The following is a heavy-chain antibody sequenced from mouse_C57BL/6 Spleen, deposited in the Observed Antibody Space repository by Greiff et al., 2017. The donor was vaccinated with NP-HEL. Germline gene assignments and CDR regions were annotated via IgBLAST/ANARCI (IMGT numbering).Heavy chain of an antibody. CDR3: ARLRRLGNYFDY. Sequence: EVQLQQSGPGLVKPSQSLSLTCSVTGYSITSGYYWNWIRQFPGNKLEWMGYISYDGSNNYNPSLKNRISITRDTSKNQLFLKLNSVTTEDTATYYCARLRRLGNYFDYWGQGTTLTVSS. CDR2: ISYDGSN. J-gene: IGHJ2*01. D-gene: IGHD2-4*01. CDR1: GYSITSGYY. V-gene: IGHV3-6*01.